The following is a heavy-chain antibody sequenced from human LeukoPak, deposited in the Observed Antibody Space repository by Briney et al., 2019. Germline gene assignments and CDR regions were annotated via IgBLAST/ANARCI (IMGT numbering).Heavy chain of an antibody. CDR1: GFTFSSYA. J-gene: IGHJ4*02. CDR2: ISGSGGST. D-gene: IGHD3-22*01. Sequence: GGSLRLSCAASGFTFSSYAMSWLRQAPGKGLEWVSAISGSGGSTYYADSVKGRFTISRDNSKNTLYLQMNSLRAADTAVYYCAKRDIDSSGYPWGQGTLVTVSS. V-gene: IGHV3-23*01. CDR3: AKRDIDSSGYP.